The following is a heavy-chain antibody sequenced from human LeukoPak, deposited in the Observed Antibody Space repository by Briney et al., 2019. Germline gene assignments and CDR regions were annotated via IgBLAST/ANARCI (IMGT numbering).Heavy chain of an antibody. D-gene: IGHD1-20*01. CDR1: GGSISSYY. CDR3: ARGQYLEFDVFDI. J-gene: IGHJ3*02. V-gene: IGHV4-59*08. CDR2: IYYSGST. Sequence: SETLSLTCTVSGGSISSYYWSWIRQPPGKGLEWIGYIYYSGSTKYNPALKSRVTISVDTSKNQFSLKLSSVTAADTAVYFCARGQYLEFDVFDIWGRGTMVTVSS.